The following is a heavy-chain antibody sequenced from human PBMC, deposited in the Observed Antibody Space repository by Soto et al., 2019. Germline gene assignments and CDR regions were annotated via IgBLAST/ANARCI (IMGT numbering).Heavy chain of an antibody. J-gene: IGHJ6*02. Sequence: GGSLRLSCAGSGFSFSSYAMSWVRQGPEKGLEWVSSISSSSSYIYYADSVKGRFTISRDNAKNSLYLQMNSLRAEDTAVYYCARDCSSTSCYPHYYYYGMDVWGQGTTVTVS. CDR2: ISSSSSYI. CDR3: ARDCSSTSCYPHYYYYGMDV. V-gene: IGHV3-21*01. CDR1: GFSFSSYA. D-gene: IGHD2-2*01.